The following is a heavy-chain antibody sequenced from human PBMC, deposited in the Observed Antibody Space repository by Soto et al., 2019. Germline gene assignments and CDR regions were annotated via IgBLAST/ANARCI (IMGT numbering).Heavy chain of an antibody. Sequence: EVQLVESGGGLVKPGGSLRLSCAASGFTFSSYSMNWVRQAPGKGLEWVSSISSSSSYIYYADSVKGRFTISRDNAKNSLYLQMNSLRAEDTAVYYCARDYYDSSGYPGGFDYWGQGTLVTVSS. CDR3: ARDYYDSSGYPGGFDY. V-gene: IGHV3-21*01. J-gene: IGHJ4*02. CDR1: GFTFSSYS. D-gene: IGHD3-22*01. CDR2: ISSSSSYI.